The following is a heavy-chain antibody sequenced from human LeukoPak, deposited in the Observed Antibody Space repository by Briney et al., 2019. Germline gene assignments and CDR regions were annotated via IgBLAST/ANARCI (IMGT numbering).Heavy chain of an antibody. D-gene: IGHD3-10*01. CDR3: ARDYYASGTHDF. CDR2: ISGSGTTI. Sequence: GGSLRLSCTASGFTFSSYEMNWVRQSPGKGLEWISYISGSGTTIYYADSVQGRFTISRDNAKTSLYLQMNSLRAEDTAVYYCARDYYASGTHDFWGQGTLVTVSS. J-gene: IGHJ4*02. V-gene: IGHV3-48*03. CDR1: GFTFSSYE.